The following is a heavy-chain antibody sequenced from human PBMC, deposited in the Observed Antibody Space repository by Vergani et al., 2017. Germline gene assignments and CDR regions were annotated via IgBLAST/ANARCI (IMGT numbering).Heavy chain of an antibody. J-gene: IGHJ4*02. CDR2: IWSKPYGGTT. CDR1: GFTLGDYA. CDR3: ARAAFYYDSSVYYSVVDY. V-gene: IGHV3-49*04. Sequence: EVQVVESGGGLVQPGRSLRLSCSGSGFTLGDYAMTWVRQAPGKGLEWVAFIWSKPYGGTTEYAASVKGRFTISRDDSKSIAYLQMSSLKAEDTAVYYCARAAFYYDSSVYYSVVDYWGQGTLVTVSS. D-gene: IGHD3-22*01.